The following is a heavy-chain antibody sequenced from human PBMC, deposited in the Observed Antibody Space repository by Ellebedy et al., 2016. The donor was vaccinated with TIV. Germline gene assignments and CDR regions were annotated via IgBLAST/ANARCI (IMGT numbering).Heavy chain of an antibody. CDR2: INRDGYIT. V-gene: IGHV3-74*01. CDR3: AREETIAVDLRGFDC. D-gene: IGHD6-19*01. Sequence: GESLKISCAASGFTLSNSWMHWVRQAPGKGLEWVSRINRDGYITHYADSVKGRFTSSRDYAKNTLYLQMNRLRAEDTAVYYCAREETIAVDLRGFDCWGQGTLVTVSS. J-gene: IGHJ4*02. CDR1: GFTLSNSW.